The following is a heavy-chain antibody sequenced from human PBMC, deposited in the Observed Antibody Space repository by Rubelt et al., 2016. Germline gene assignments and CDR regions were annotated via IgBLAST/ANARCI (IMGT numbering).Heavy chain of an antibody. CDR1: GGSFSGYY. J-gene: IGHJ4*02. CDR3: ARRSYDSSGYEYFDY. CDR2: INHSGST. D-gene: IGHD3-22*01. Sequence: SLTCAVYGGSFSGYYWSWIRQPPGKGLEWIGEINHSGSTNYNPSLKSRVTISVDTSKNQFSLKLSSVTAADTAVYYCARRSYDSSGYEYFDYWGQGTLVTVSS. V-gene: IGHV4-34*01.